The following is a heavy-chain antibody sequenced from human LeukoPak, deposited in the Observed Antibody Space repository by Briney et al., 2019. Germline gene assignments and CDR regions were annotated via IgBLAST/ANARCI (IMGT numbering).Heavy chain of an antibody. CDR1: GGSISSGGYY. J-gene: IGHJ6*02. V-gene: IGHV4-61*02. Sequence: SQTLSLTCTVSGGSISSGGYYWSWIRQPAGKGLEWIGRIYTSGSTNYNPSLKSRVTISVDTSENQFSLKLSSVTAADTAVYYCARGSPFSSSWYGTYYYYGMDVWGQGTTVTVSS. CDR3: ARGSPFSSSWYGTYYYYGMDV. CDR2: IYTSGST. D-gene: IGHD6-13*01.